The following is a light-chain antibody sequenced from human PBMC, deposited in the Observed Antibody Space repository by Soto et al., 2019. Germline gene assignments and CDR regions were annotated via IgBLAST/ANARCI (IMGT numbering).Light chain of an antibody. Sequence: DIQMTQSPSSLSASVGDRVTITCRAGQSISTYLNWYQQKPGKAPKLLIYGATTLQSGVPSRFSGSGSGTDFTLTISNLQPEDFATYFCQQGYSTPPITFGQGTRLEIK. CDR3: QQGYSTPPIT. CDR1: QSISTY. CDR2: GAT. V-gene: IGKV1-39*01. J-gene: IGKJ5*01.